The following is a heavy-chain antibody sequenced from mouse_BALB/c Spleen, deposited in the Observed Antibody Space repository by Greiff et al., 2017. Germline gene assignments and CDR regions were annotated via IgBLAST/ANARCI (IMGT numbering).Heavy chain of an antibody. J-gene: IGHJ4*01. Sequence: VQLQQSGAELMKPGASVKISCKATGYTFSSYWIEWVKQRPGHGLEWIGEILPGSGSTNYNEKFKGKATFTADTSSNTAYMQLSSLTSEDSAVYYCARGDGNPFYYAMDYWGQGTSVTVSS. V-gene: IGHV1-9*01. D-gene: IGHD2-1*01. CDR3: ARGDGNPFYYAMDY. CDR1: GYTFSSYW. CDR2: ILPGSGST.